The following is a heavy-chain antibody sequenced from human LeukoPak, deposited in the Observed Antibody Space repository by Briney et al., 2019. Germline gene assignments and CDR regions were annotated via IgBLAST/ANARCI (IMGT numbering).Heavy chain of an antibody. Sequence: SETLSLTCTVSGGPISSYYWSWIRQPPGKGLEGIVYIYYRGSTNYNPTLKSRVTISVDTSKNHFSLKLSSVTAADTAVYYCAREPEYGDYPGVFDYWGQGTLVTVSS. CDR3: AREPEYGDYPGVFDY. CDR2: IYYRGST. D-gene: IGHD4-17*01. CDR1: GGPISSYY. J-gene: IGHJ4*02. V-gene: IGHV4-59*01.